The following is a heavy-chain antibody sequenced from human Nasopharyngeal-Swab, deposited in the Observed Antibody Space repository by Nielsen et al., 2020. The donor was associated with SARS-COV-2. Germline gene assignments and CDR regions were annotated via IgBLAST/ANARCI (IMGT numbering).Heavy chain of an antibody. J-gene: IGHJ6*02. CDR1: GFTFSDYY. Sequence: GSLRLSCAASGFTFSDYYMSWIRQAPGKGLEWVSYISSSGSTIYYADSVKGRFTISRDNAKNSLYLQMNSLRAEDTAVYYCARGLWSSLRLLGGMDVWGQGTTVTVSS. CDR3: ARGLWSSLRLLGGMDV. CDR2: ISSSGSTI. V-gene: IGHV3-11*04. D-gene: IGHD4/OR15-4a*01.